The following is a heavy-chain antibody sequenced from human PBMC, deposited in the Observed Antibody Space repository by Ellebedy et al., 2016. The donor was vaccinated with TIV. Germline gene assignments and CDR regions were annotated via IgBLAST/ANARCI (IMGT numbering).Heavy chain of an antibody. CDR1: GGSISSYY. CDR3: AKHRPPGFDP. CDR2: IYYSGST. V-gene: IGHV4-59*08. Sequence: SETLSLTXTVSGGSISSYYWSWIRQPPGKGLEWIGYIYYSGSTNYNPSLKSRVTISVDTSKNQISLKLNSMTAADTAVYYCAKHRPPGFDPWGQGTLVTVSS. J-gene: IGHJ5*02.